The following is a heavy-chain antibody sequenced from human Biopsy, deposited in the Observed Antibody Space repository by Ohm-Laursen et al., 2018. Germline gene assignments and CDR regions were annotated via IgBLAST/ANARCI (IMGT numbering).Heavy chain of an antibody. J-gene: IGHJ6*02. V-gene: IGHV4-59*01. D-gene: IGHD2/OR15-2a*01. Sequence: GTLSFTCTVSGGSISSDYWSWIRQTPGKGLEWIGYIYYSGSTNYNPSLKSRVTISVDTSKNQFFLRLNSVTAADTAVYYCARATNSTGWPYYYFYGMDIWGQGTTVTVSS. CDR3: ARATNSTGWPYYYFYGMDI. CDR2: IYYSGST. CDR1: GGSISSDY.